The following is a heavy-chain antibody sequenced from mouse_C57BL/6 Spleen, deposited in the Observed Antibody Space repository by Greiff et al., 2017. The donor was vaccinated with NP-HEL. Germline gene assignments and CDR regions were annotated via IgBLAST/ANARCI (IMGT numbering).Heavy chain of an antibody. D-gene: IGHD1-1*01. J-gene: IGHJ2*01. V-gene: IGHV1-64*01. CDR3: ARGDYYGSSSYFDY. CDR1: GYTFTSYW. CDR2: IHPNSGST. Sequence: QVQLQQPGAELVKPGASVKLSCKASGYTFTSYWMHWVKQRPGQGLEWIGMIHPNSGSTNYNEKFKSKATLTVDKSSSTAYMQLSSLTSEDSAVYYCARGDYYGSSSYFDYWGQGTTLTVSS.